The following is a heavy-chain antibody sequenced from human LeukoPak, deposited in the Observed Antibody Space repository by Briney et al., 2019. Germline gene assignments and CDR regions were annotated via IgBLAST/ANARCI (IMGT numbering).Heavy chain of an antibody. Sequence: GGSLRLSCAASGFTFDDYGMSWVRQAPGKGLEWVSGINWNGGSTGYADSVKGRFTISRDNAKNSLYLQMNSLRAEDTALYYCAKDAWEVGATSEIDYWGQGTLVTVSS. CDR3: AKDAWEVGATSEIDY. CDR1: GFTFDDYG. J-gene: IGHJ4*02. D-gene: IGHD1-26*01. CDR2: INWNGGST. V-gene: IGHV3-20*04.